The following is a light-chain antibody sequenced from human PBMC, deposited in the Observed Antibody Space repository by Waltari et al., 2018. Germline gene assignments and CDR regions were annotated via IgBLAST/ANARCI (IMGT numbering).Light chain of an antibody. V-gene: IGLV1-47*01. CDR2: RND. Sequence: QSVLTQPPSASGTPGQRVTISCSGSSSNIGTNYIYWYQQLPGTAPKLLIFRNDQRPSGVPDRFSAVKSGTSASLAISGLRSEDEADYYCASWGDGLSGPSVVFGGGTKLTVL. CDR1: SSNIGTNY. CDR3: ASWGDGLSGPSVV. J-gene: IGLJ2*01.